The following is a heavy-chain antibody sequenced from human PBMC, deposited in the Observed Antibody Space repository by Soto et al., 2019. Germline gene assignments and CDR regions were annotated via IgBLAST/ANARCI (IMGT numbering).Heavy chain of an antibody. CDR3: ARLRLHLGELSLYEPPRDSRPYYYDY. D-gene: IGHD3-16*02. CDR1: GGSFSGYY. CDR2: INHSGST. J-gene: IGHJ4*02. Sequence: PSETLSLTCAVYGGSFSGYYWSWIRQPPGKGLEWIGEINHSGSTNYNPSLKSRVTISVDTSKNQFSLKLSSVTAADTAVYYCARLRLHLGELSLYEPPRDSRPYYYDYWGQGTLVTVSS. V-gene: IGHV4-34*01.